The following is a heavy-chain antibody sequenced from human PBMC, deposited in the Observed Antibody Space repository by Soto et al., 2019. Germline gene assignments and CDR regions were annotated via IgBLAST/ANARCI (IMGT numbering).Heavy chain of an antibody. Sequence: PGESLKISCKGSGYSFTSYWISWVRQMPGKGLEWMGRIDPSDSYTNYSPSFQGHVTISADRSISTAYLQWSSLKASDTAMYYCAGRRYDILTGEAYYFDYWGQGTLVTVSS. CDR2: IDPSDSYT. D-gene: IGHD3-9*01. J-gene: IGHJ4*02. V-gene: IGHV5-10-1*01. CDR3: AGRRYDILTGEAYYFDY. CDR1: GYSFTSYW.